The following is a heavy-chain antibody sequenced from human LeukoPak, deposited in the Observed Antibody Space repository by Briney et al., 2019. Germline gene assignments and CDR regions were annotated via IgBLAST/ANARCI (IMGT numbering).Heavy chain of an antibody. CDR1: GFTFRNAW. CDR3: AKDHLPARDLRFLEWLLSGYFDY. V-gene: IGHV3-23*01. J-gene: IGHJ4*02. CDR2: ISGSGGGT. D-gene: IGHD3-3*01. Sequence: AGGSLRLSCAASGFTFRNAWMSGARKAPGKGREWVSAISGSGGGTYYADSVKGRFTISRDNSKNTLYLQMNSLRAEDTAVYYCAKDHLPARDLRFLEWLLSGYFDYWGQGTLVTVSS.